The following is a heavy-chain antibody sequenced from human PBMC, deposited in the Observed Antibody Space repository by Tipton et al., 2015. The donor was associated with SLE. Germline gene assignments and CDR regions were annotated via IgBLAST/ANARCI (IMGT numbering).Heavy chain of an antibody. CDR1: GGSISSHY. J-gene: IGHJ4*02. CDR3: ARGLAAGDRI. Sequence: TLSLTCTVSGGSISSHYWSWIRQPPGKGLEWIGYIYYSGSTYYNPSLKSRVTISVDTSKNQFSLKLSSVTAADTAVYYRARGLAAGDRIWGQGTLVTVSS. CDR2: IYYSGST. D-gene: IGHD7-27*01. V-gene: IGHV4-59*08.